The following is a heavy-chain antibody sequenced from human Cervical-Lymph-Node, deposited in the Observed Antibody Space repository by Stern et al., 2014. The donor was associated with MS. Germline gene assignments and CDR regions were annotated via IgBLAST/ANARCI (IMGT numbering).Heavy chain of an antibody. J-gene: IGHJ4*02. V-gene: IGHV1-2*02. CDR3: ARSASAGSWYYFDY. CDR1: GYTFTGYY. D-gene: IGHD2-15*01. Sequence: DQLVESGAEVKKPGASVKVSCKASGYTFTGYYMHWVRQAPGQGLEWMGWINPNSGGTNYAQKFQGRVTMTRDTSISTAYMELSRLRSDDAAVYYCARSASAGSWYYFDYWGQGTLVTVSS. CDR2: INPNSGGT.